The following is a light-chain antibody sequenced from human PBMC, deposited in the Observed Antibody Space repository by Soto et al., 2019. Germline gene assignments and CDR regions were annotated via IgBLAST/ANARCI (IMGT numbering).Light chain of an antibody. J-gene: IGLJ1*01. Sequence: QPSLTQPASVSGSPGQSVTISCTGTSSDVGDYNYVCWYQQHPGRAPKLLIFEVSNRPSGVSDRFSGSKSGNTASLIISGLQAEDEATYYCTSYTSKSSLYVFGTGTKV. V-gene: IGLV2-14*01. CDR3: TSYTSKSSLYV. CDR2: EVS. CDR1: SSDVGDYNY.